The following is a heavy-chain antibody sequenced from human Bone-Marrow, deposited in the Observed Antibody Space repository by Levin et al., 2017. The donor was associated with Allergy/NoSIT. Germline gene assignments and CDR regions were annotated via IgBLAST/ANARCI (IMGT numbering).Heavy chain of an antibody. V-gene: IGHV1-46*01. Sequence: PGESLKISCEASGLGFSSYYVHWVRQAPGQGLEWLGIINPTIKTTNFAQRFQGRVTMTSDTSTRTTPMQLSGLTFEDTAVYYCAVMFTGGALNYWGQGTLVGVSS. CDR3: AVMFTGGALNY. CDR1: GLGFSSYY. CDR2: INPTIKTT. J-gene: IGHJ4*02. D-gene: IGHD3-10*02.